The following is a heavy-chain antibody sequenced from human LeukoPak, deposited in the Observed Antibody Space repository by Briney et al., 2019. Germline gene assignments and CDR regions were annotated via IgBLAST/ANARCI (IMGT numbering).Heavy chain of an antibody. CDR2: ISNSGSYI. CDR1: GFNFKNAW. J-gene: IGHJ4*02. Sequence: PGGSLRLSCAGTGFNFKNAWMSWVRQAPGKGLEWVSSISNSGSYIYYADSVKGRFTISRDNAKNSLYLQMNGLRAEDTAVYYCANHLACGSTSCPPFDYWGQGTLVTVSS. D-gene: IGHD2-2*01. V-gene: IGHV3-21*01. CDR3: ANHLACGSTSCPPFDY.